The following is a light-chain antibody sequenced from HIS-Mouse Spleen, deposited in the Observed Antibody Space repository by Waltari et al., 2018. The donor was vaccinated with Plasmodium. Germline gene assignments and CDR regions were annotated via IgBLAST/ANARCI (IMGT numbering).Light chain of an antibody. J-gene: IGKJ1*01. CDR2: AAS. CDR1: QGISSY. Sequence: DIQLTQSPSFLSASVGDRVTITCRASQGISSYLAWYQQKTGKAPKLLIYAASTFQSGVPSRFSGSGSGTEFTLTISSLQPEDFATYYCQQLNSYPRTWTFGQGTKVEIK. V-gene: IGKV1-9*01. CDR3: QQLNSYPRTWT.